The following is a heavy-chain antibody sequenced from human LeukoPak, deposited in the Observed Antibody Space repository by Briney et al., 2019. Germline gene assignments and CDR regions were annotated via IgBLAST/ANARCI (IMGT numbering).Heavy chain of an antibody. J-gene: IGHJ4*02. CDR3: AIYDSRGDFDY. CDR1: GFIFRDYG. D-gene: IGHD3-22*01. Sequence: GGPLRLSCAASGFIFRDYGMHWVRQAPGKGLEWVAFIRNDESDRDHVDSVKGRFTISRDNSKNTLYLQMNSLRPEDTGVYYCAIYDSRGDFDYWGQGTQVTVSA. CDR2: IRNDESDR. V-gene: IGHV3-30*02.